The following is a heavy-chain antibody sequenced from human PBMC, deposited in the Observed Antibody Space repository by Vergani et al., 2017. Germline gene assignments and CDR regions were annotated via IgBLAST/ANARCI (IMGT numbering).Heavy chain of an antibody. CDR3: ARDRGEEVVVVPAAGGAKDAAGPFDY. CDR1: GGSISSGDYY. Sequence: QVQLQESGPGLVKPSQTLSLTCTVSGGSISSGDYYWSWIRQPPGKGLEWIGYIYYSGSTYYNPSLKSRVTISVDKSKNQFSLKLGSVTAADTAVYYCARDRGEEVVVVPAAGGAKDAAGPFDYWGQGTLVTVSS. V-gene: IGHV4-30-4*01. CDR2: IYYSGST. D-gene: IGHD2-2*01. J-gene: IGHJ4*02.